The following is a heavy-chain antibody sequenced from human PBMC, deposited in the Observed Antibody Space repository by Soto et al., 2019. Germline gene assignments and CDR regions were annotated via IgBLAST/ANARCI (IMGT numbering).Heavy chain of an antibody. J-gene: IGHJ4*02. Sequence: EVQLVESGGGLVQPGGSLRLSCAASGFSFSSYAMSWVRQAPGKGLEWVSAISGGGDSTYYADSVKGRFTISRDNSKNTLYVQMNSLRVEDTAVYYCAKEGLFRVFDYWGQGTLVAVSS. CDR1: GFSFSSYA. CDR2: ISGGGDST. V-gene: IGHV3-23*04. D-gene: IGHD3-22*01. CDR3: AKEGLFRVFDY.